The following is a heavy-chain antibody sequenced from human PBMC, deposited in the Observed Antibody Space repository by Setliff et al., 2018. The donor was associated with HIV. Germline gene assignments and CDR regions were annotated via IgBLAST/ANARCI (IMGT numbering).Heavy chain of an antibody. CDR1: GGSISSDNW. Sequence: SETLSLTCAASGGSISSDNWWTWVRQPPGKGLEWIGEIYHSEYTNYNASLKSRVTISVDTSKNQFSLKVTSVTAADTAVYYCVTSSSWSSRLNFWGQGMLVTVSS. J-gene: IGHJ4*02. CDR2: IYHSEYT. CDR3: VTSSSWSSRLNF. D-gene: IGHD6-13*01. V-gene: IGHV4-4*02.